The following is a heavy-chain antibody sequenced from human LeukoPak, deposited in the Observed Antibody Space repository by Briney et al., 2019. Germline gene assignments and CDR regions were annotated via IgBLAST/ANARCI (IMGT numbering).Heavy chain of an antibody. CDR3: ARDAMIVGFDAFDI. D-gene: IGHD3-22*01. Sequence: SETLSLTCTVSGGSISSYYWNWIRQPAGMRLEYIGRIHTSGGIDYNPSLKSRVTISMDTSKNQFSLNLNSLTAADTAVYYCARDAMIVGFDAFDIWGQGTMVTVSS. CDR2: IHTSGGI. CDR1: GGSISSYY. V-gene: IGHV4-4*07. J-gene: IGHJ3*02.